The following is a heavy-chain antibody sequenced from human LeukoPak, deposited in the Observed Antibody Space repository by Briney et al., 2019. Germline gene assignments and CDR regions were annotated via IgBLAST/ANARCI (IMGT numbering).Heavy chain of an antibody. CDR3: ARGGGVTTTTRFDP. CDR1: HGSIRSGGYY. V-gene: IGHV4-31*03. D-gene: IGHD1-1*01. J-gene: IGHJ5*02. Sequence: PSETLSFTCTVSHGSIRSGGYYGSWLRQHPEKGLEWIGHIYHTGSTHYNASLKSRLTMSVDTSSNQFSLRLDSVTVADTAVYYCARGGGVTTTTRFDPWGQGTLVIVSS. CDR2: IYHTGST.